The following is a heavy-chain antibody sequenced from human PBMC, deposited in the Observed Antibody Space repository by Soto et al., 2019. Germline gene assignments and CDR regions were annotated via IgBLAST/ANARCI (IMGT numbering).Heavy chain of an antibody. Sequence: ASVKVSCKASGDAFTTYSLHWVRQAPGDGLEWMGWIQAASGSTNSSQTFQGRLTNTRDTSASTVYMELSSLRPEDTAVYYCATGRYSGSSYYDGLDVWGQGTTVTVSS. CDR2: IQAASGST. D-gene: IGHD1-26*01. V-gene: IGHV1-3*01. CDR1: GDAFTTYS. J-gene: IGHJ6*02. CDR3: ATGRYSGSSYYDGLDV.